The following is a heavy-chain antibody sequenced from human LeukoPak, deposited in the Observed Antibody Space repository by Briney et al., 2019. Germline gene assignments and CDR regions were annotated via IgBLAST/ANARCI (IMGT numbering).Heavy chain of an antibody. Sequence: RAGGSLRLSYAASAFTFRNYGMNWVRQAPGKGLEWLSGISPRGGGTYYADSVKGRFTISRDDSKNTLSLQMNSLTVEDTAVYYCARDLAWGAFDYWGQGTLVTVSS. CDR1: AFTFRNYG. J-gene: IGHJ4*02. CDR3: ARDLAWGAFDY. D-gene: IGHD7-27*01. V-gene: IGHV3-23*01. CDR2: ISPRGGGT.